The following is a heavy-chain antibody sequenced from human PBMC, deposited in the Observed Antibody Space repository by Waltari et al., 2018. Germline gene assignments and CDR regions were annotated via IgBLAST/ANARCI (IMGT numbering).Heavy chain of an antibody. V-gene: IGHV4-34*01. Sequence: QVQLQQWGAGLLKPSETLSLTCAVYGGSFSGYYWSWIRQPPGKGLEWIGEINHSGSTNYNPSLKSRVTISVDTSKNQFSLKLSSVTAADTAVYYCARGLSIVVVTTGNWFDPWGQGTLVTVSS. CDR3: ARGLSIVVVTTGNWFDP. J-gene: IGHJ5*02. D-gene: IGHD3-22*01. CDR1: GGSFSGYY. CDR2: INHSGST.